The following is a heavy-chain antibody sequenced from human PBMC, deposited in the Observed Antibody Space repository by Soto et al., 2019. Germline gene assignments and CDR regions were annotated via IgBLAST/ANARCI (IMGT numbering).Heavy chain of an antibody. J-gene: IGHJ6*02. D-gene: IGHD2-15*01. CDR3: ARETIGYCSGGSCYPYYYYYGMDV. Sequence: PGGSLRLSCAASGFTFSSYWMYWVRQAPGKGLVWVSRINSDVSSTSYADSVEGRFTISRDNAKNTLYLQMNSLRAEDTAVYYCARETIGYCSGGSCYPYYYYYGMDVWGQGTTVTVSS. V-gene: IGHV3-74*01. CDR1: GFTFSSYW. CDR2: INSDVSST.